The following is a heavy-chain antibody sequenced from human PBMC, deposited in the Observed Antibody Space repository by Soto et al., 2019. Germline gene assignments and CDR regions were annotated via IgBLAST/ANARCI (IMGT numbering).Heavy chain of an antibody. J-gene: IGHJ4*02. CDR3: AREIGSSLDY. V-gene: IGHV3-53*01. D-gene: IGHD6-13*01. Sequence: GGSLRLSXAASGFTVSSNYMSWVRQAPGKGLEWVSVIYSGGSTYYADSVKGRFTISRDNSKNTLYLQMNSLRAEDTAVYYCAREIGSSLDYWGQGTLVTVSS. CDR2: IYSGGST. CDR1: GFTVSSNY.